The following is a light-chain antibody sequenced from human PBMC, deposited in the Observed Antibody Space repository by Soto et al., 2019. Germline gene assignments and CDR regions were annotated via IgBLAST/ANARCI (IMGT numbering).Light chain of an antibody. CDR3: QQYGSSPIT. CDR2: GAS. Sequence: IVLTQSPGTVSLSPGERATLSCRASQTVRNNYLAWYQQIPGQAPRLLISGASGRATGTPDRFSGSASGTDFTLTISRLEPEDFAVYYCQQYGSSPITFGQGTRLEIK. J-gene: IGKJ5*01. V-gene: IGKV3-20*01. CDR1: QTVRNNY.